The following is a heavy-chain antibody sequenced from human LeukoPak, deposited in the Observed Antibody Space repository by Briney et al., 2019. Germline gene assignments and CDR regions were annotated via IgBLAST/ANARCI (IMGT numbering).Heavy chain of an antibody. CDR3: ARDGASFYGSGSYYRDYYYGMDV. V-gene: IGHV1-8*01. Sequence: ASVKVSCKASGYTFTSYDINWVRQATGQGLEWMGWMNPNSGNTGYAQKFQGRVTMTRNTSISTAYMEPSSLRSEDTAVYYCARDGASFYGSGSYYRDYYYGMDVWGQGTTVTVSS. J-gene: IGHJ6*02. CDR1: GYTFTSYD. CDR2: MNPNSGNT. D-gene: IGHD3-10*01.